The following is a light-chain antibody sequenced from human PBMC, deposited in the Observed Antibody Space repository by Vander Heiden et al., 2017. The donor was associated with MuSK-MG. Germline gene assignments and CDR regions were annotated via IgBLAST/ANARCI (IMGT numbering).Light chain of an antibody. Sequence: QSALTQPASVSGSPGQSITISCTGTSSDVGTYDFVSWYQQHPDKAPQLIVFDVHDRPSGVSDRFSGSKSGYTASLTISGLQAEDEDHYFCSSYTTSGTVVFGGGTKLTVL. CDR1: SSDVGTYDF. J-gene: IGLJ2*01. CDR3: SSYTTSGTVV. CDR2: DVH. V-gene: IGLV2-14*03.